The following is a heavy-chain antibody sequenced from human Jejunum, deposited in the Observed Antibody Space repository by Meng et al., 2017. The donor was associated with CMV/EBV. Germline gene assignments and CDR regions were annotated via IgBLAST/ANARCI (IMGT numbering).Heavy chain of an antibody. Sequence: SGFVFSSYNMHWVRQAPGKGLQWVSSISDGGTYTFYADSVKGRFTISRDNTKESLFLQMNNMRAEDTAVYYCARDRSYVAATRNALDSWGQGTLVTVSS. CDR1: GFVFSSYN. CDR3: ARDRSYVAATRNALDS. V-gene: IGHV3-21*01. D-gene: IGHD1-1*01. J-gene: IGHJ4*02. CDR2: ISDGGTYT.